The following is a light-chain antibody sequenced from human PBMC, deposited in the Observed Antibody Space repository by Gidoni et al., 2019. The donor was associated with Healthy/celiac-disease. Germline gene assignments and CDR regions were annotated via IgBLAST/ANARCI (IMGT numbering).Light chain of an antibody. Sequence: QAVVTQEPSLTVSPGGTVTLTCGSSTGAVTSGHYPYWFQQKPGQAPRTLIYDTSNKHSGTPARFSGSLLGGKAALTLSCAQPEDEAEYYCLLSYVGARPYVVFGGGTKLTVL. J-gene: IGLJ2*01. CDR1: TGAVTSGHY. CDR2: DTS. V-gene: IGLV7-46*01. CDR3: LLSYVGARPYVV.